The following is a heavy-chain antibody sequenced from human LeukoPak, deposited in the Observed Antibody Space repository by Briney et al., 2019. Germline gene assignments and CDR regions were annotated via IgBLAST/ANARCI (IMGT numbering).Heavy chain of an antibody. D-gene: IGHD3-22*01. J-gene: IGHJ5*02. CDR1: GGSISSYY. CDR2: IYYSGST. V-gene: IGHV4-59*12. Sequence: SETLSLTCTVSGGSISSYYWSWIRQPPGKGLEWIGYIYYSGSTNYNPSLKSRVTISVDTSKNQFSLKLSSVTAADTAVYYCARDYRYDSSGYYYGRNWFDPWGQGTLVTVSS. CDR3: ARDYRYDSSGYYYGRNWFDP.